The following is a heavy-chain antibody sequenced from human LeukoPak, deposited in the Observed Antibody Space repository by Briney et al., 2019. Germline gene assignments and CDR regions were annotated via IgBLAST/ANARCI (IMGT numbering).Heavy chain of an antibody. CDR3: AKRSIAAAGTGAFDI. CDR1: GFSFKTYS. J-gene: IGHJ3*02. Sequence: PGGSLRLSCAAFGFSFKTYSMNWVRQAPGKGLEWVSYIGSGSSTTDYADSVKGRFTISSDNAKNSLYLQMNSLRAEDTAVYYCAKRSIAAAGTGAFDIWGQGTMVTVSS. D-gene: IGHD6-13*01. CDR2: IGSGSSTT. V-gene: IGHV3-48*01.